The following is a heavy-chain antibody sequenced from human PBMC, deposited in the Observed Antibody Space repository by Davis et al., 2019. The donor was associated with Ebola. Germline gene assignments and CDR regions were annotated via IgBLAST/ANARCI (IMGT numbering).Heavy chain of an antibody. Sequence: ASVKVSCKASGYNFASYAMHWVRQAPGQRLEWMGWIDGGNGNRKYSQKFQGRVTITRDASARAAYMELSSLRSEDTAVYYCARRLVFNDYGDYYYNYAMDVWGQGTTVTVSS. V-gene: IGHV1-3*01. CDR1: GYNFASYA. J-gene: IGHJ6*02. CDR3: ARRLVFNDYGDYYYNYAMDV. D-gene: IGHD4-17*01. CDR2: IDGGNGNR.